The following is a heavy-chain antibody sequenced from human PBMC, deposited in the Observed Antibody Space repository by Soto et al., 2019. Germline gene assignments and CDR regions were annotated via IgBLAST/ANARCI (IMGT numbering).Heavy chain of an antibody. D-gene: IGHD3-3*01. Sequence: GGSLRLSCTAYGFTFGDYAMSWFRQAPGKGLEWVGFIRSKAYGGTTEYAAAVKGRFTISRDDYKSIAYLQMNSLKTEDTAVYYCTRENSGLYDFWSGYYLYGMDVWGQGTTVTVS. J-gene: IGHJ6*02. CDR2: IRSKAYGGTT. CDR1: GFTFGDYA. CDR3: TRENSGLYDFWSGYYLYGMDV. V-gene: IGHV3-49*03.